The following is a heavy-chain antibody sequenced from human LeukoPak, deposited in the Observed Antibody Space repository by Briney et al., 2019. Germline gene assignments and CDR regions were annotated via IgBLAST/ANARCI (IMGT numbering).Heavy chain of an antibody. Sequence: SETLSLTCSVSGGIISSYYWSWIRQPPGKGLEWIGDIYTLGSTKYNPSLKSRVTISVDTSKNQFSLKLSSVTAADTAVYYCARQGSSNCYSGTCAFDIWGQGTLVTVSS. CDR2: IYTLGST. CDR3: ARQGSSNCYSGTCAFDI. V-gene: IGHV4-4*09. J-gene: IGHJ3*02. D-gene: IGHD2-2*02. CDR1: GGIISSYY.